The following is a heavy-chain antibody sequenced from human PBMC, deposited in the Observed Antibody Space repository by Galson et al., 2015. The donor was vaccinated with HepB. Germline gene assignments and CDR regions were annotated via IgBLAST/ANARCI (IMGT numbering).Heavy chain of an antibody. V-gene: IGHV1-18*01. CDR2: VSAYNGHT. J-gene: IGHJ4*02. D-gene: IGHD5-12*01. CDR3: ARLGPRGFSGYDSPYYLDY. CDR1: GYTFFSHG. Sequence: SCKASGYTFFSHGISWVRQAPGQGLEWMGWVSAYNGHTNYAQKLQGRVTMTTDTPTSTASMQLSSLRSDDTAVYYCARLGPRGFSGYDSPYYLDYWGQGTLITVSA.